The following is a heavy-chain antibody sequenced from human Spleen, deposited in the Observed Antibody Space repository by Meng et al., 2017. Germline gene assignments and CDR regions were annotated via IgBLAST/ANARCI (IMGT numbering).Heavy chain of an antibody. CDR2: IYHGGDT. J-gene: IGHJ4*02. CDR1: GDSISTSYY. CDR3: ASWIYSCGWQ. D-gene: IGHD6-19*01. V-gene: IGHV4/OR15-8*02. Sequence: QLQRQVSGPGLVKPSEALSLTCTVSGDSISTSYYWAWIRQPPGKGLEWIGEIYHGGDTNYHPSLKSRVTIAIDRSKNQFSLKLSSVTAADTAVYYCASWIYSCGWQWGQGTLVTVSS.